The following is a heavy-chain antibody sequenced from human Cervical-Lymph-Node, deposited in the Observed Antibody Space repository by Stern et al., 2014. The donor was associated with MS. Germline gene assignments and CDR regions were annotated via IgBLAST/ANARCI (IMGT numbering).Heavy chain of an antibody. D-gene: IGHD2-21*01. J-gene: IGHJ4*02. CDR3: VRAREGYYFDY. V-gene: IGHV2-70*15. CDR2: RDGDGDK. CDR1: GFSLSTTGMC. Sequence: QVTLRESGPALVKPTQTLTLTCNFSGFSLSTTGMCLSWIRQPPGKALAWLARRDGDGDKYYSTALKTRLTISKDTSKNQVVLTMTNMAPLDTATYFCVRAREGYYFDYWGQGIPVTVSS.